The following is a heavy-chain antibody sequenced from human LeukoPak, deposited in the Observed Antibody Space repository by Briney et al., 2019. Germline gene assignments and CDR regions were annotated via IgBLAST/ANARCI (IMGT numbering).Heavy chain of an antibody. J-gene: IGHJ2*01. V-gene: IGHV1-18*01. CDR3: AREVTMVRGVIGYWYFDL. CDR1: GYTFTSYG. Sequence: ASVKVSCTASGYTFTSYGISWVRQAPGQGLEWMGWISAYNGNTNYAQKLQGRVTMTTDTSTSTAYMELRSLRSDDTAVYYCAREVTMVRGVIGYWYFDLWGRGTLVTVSS. CDR2: ISAYNGNT. D-gene: IGHD3-10*01.